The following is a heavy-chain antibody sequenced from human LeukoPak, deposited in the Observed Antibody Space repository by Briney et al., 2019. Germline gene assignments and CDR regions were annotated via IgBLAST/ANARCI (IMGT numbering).Heavy chain of an antibody. CDR3: AREASSGRYVDY. CDR2: IYYNRAT. D-gene: IGHD6-19*01. V-gene: IGHV4-59*12. CDR1: GASITTYY. J-gene: IGHJ4*02. Sequence: SETLSLTCTVSGASITTYYWSWIRQPPGKGLEWIGYIYYNRATIHNPSLRSRVTISVDTSKNQFSLKLSSVTAADTAVYYCAREASSGRYVDYWGQGTLVTVSS.